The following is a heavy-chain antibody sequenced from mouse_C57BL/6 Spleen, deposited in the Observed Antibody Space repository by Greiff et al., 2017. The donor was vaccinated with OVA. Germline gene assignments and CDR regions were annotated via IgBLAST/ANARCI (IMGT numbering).Heavy chain of an antibody. J-gene: IGHJ4*01. D-gene: IGHD1-1*01. V-gene: IGHV1-52*01. Sequence: QVQLQQPGAELVRPGSSVKLSCKASGYTFTSYWMHWVKQRPIQGLEWIGNIDPSDSETHYNQKFKDKATLTVDKSSSPAYMQLSSLTSEDSAVYYCARGLDYGSSYAMDYWGQGTSVTVSS. CDR3: ARGLDYGSSYAMDY. CDR1: GYTFTSYW. CDR2: IDPSDSET.